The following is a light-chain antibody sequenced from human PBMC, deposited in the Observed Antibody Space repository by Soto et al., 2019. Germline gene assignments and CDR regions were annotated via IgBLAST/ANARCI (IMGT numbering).Light chain of an antibody. CDR2: GAS. J-gene: IGKJ1*01. CDR3: QQYGSSRGT. Sequence: EIVLTQSPGTLSLSPGERATLSCRASQSVSSSYLAWYQQKPGQAPRLLIYGASSRDTGIPDRFSGSGSGTDLSLTISRLEPEDFAVYYCQQYGSSRGTFGQGTKVEIK. V-gene: IGKV3-20*01. CDR1: QSVSSSY.